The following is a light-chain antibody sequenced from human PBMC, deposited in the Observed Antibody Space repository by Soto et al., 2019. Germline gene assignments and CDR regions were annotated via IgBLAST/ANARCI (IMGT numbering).Light chain of an antibody. Sequence: EIQRTQCPSTLSASVGDRVTITCRASQSISSRLAWYQQKPGKAPKLLIYKAYSLESGVPSRFSGSGSGTEFTLTISSLQPEDFATYYCLRDYNYPRTVGPGTQVEIK. V-gene: IGKV1-5*03. CDR3: LRDYNYPRT. CDR1: QSISSR. CDR2: KAY. J-gene: IGKJ3*01.